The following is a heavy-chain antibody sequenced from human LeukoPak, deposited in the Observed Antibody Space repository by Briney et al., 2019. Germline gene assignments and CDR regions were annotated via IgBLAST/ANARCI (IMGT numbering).Heavy chain of an antibody. CDR1: RFTFSSYA. V-gene: IGHV3-23*01. CDR2: ISGSGGST. Sequence: PGGSLRLSCAASRFTFSSYAMSWVRQAPGKGLEWVSAISGSGGSTYYADSVKGRFTISRDNSRNTLYLQMNSLRAEDTAVYYCAKTYYYDSSNYPPMDYWGQGTLVTVSS. CDR3: AKTYYYDSSNYPPMDY. D-gene: IGHD3-22*01. J-gene: IGHJ4*02.